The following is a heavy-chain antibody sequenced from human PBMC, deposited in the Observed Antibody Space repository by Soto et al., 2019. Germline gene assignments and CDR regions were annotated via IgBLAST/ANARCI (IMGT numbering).Heavy chain of an antibody. D-gene: IGHD1-1*01. CDR2: ISGTVSRT. Sequence: PGGSLRLSSAAYEITLNIFAMTGDRQAPGKWLEWVAAISGTVSRTDYAESVKSRSTISRDNSKNTLYLQMNRLIAKDTAVYYCARAKECYWNDVGYFDYWGQGTLVTVSS. J-gene: IGHJ4*02. CDR1: EITLNIFA. CDR3: ARAKECYWNDVGYFDY. V-gene: IGHV3-23*01.